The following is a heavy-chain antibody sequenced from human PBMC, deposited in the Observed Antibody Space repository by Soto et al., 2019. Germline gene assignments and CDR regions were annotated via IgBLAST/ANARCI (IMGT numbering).Heavy chain of an antibody. CDR2: ISSSGYI. D-gene: IGHD2-15*01. CDR1: GFNFNSYT. Sequence: GGSLRLSCAASGFNFNSYTINWVRQAPGKRREWLSSISSSGYIFSTDSVRGRFTISRDNAKNSVYLQINSLRAEDTAVYFCARDWSGGSCHPGMDVWGEGTPVTVSS. V-gene: IGHV3-21*01. CDR3: ARDWSGGSCHPGMDV. J-gene: IGHJ6*04.